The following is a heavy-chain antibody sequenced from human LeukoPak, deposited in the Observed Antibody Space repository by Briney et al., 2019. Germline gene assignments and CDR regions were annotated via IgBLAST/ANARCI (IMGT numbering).Heavy chain of an antibody. CDR1: GGSISSYY. CDR3: ARVLATMIVVPGAFDI. V-gene: IGHV4-59*01. J-gene: IGHJ3*02. D-gene: IGHD3-22*01. CDR2: IYYSGST. Sequence: SETLSLTCTVSGGSISSYYWSWIRQPPGEGLEWIGYIYYSGSTNYNPSLKSRVTISVDTSRNQFSLKLSSVTAADTAVYYCARVLATMIVVPGAFDIWGQGTMVTVSS.